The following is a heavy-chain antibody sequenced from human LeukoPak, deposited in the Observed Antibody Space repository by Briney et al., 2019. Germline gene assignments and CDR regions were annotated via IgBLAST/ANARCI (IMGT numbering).Heavy chain of an antibody. CDR3: TRVYYDSSGYYQNWFDP. Sequence: PGGSLRLSCAASGFTFSSYGMHWVRQAPGKGLEGGAVISYDGSNKYYADSVKGRFTISRDNSKNTLYLQMNSLRAEDTAVYYCTRVYYDSSGYYQNWFDPWGQGTLVTVSS. CDR2: ISYDGSNK. J-gene: IGHJ5*02. V-gene: IGHV3-30*03. CDR1: GFTFSSYG. D-gene: IGHD3-22*01.